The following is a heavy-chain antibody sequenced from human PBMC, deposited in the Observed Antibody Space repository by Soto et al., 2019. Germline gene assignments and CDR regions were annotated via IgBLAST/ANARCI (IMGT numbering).Heavy chain of an antibody. CDR3: VGYCSGGSCSRTYYYGMDV. CDR1: GGSISSYY. CDR2: IYTSGST. V-gene: IGHV4-4*07. Sequence: LSLTCTVSGGSISSYYWSWIRQPAGKGLEWIGRIYTSGSTNYNPSLKSRVTMSVDTSKNQFSLKLSSVTAADTAVYYCVGYCSGGSCSRTYYYGMDVWGQGTTATVPS. J-gene: IGHJ6*02. D-gene: IGHD2-15*01.